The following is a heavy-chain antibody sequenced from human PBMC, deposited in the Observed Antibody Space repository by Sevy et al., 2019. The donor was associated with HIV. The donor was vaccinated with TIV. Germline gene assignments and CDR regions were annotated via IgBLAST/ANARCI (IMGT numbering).Heavy chain of an antibody. CDR2: INAGNGNT. CDR1: GYTFTSYA. V-gene: IGHV1-3*01. CDR3: ARAGQQWMVPTFDY. Sequence: ASVKVSCKASGYTFTSYAMHWVRQAPGQRLEWMGWINAGNGNTKYSQKFQGRVTITRDTSASTAYMELSSLRSEDTAVYYCARAGQQWMVPTFDYRGQGTLVTVSS. D-gene: IGHD6-19*01. J-gene: IGHJ4*02.